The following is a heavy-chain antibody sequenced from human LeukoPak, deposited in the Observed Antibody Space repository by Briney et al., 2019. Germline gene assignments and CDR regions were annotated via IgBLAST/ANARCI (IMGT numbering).Heavy chain of an antibody. CDR1: GYSISSGYY. Sequence: SGTLSLTCAVAGYSISSGYYWGWIRQPPGKGLEWIGSIYHSGSTYYNPSLKSRVTISVDTPKNQFSLKLSSVTASDTAVYYCAREVYCGVDCYSHYFDYWVQGTLVTVSS. V-gene: IGHV4-38-2*01. J-gene: IGHJ4*02. CDR3: AREVYCGVDCYSHYFDY. CDR2: IYHSGST. D-gene: IGHD2-21*01.